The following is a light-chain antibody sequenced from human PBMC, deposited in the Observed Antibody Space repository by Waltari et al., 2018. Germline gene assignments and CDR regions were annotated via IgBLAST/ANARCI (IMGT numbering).Light chain of an antibody. Sequence: GQSPRRLIYKVANRYSGVPDRISGSGSGTDFTLKSSSVEAEDVGVYYCMQATHWPLTFGQGTKVEIK. CDR3: MQATHWPLT. J-gene: IGKJ1*01. V-gene: IGKV2-30*01. CDR2: KVA.